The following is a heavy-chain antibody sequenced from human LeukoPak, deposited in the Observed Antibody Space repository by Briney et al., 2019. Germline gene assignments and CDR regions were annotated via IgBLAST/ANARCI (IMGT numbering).Heavy chain of an antibody. V-gene: IGHV3-23*01. Sequence: GGSLRLSCAASGFTFSSYAMSWVRQAPGKGLEWVSAISGSGGSTYYADSVKGRFTISRDNSKNTLYLQMNSLRAEDTAVYYCAKSPLYYYDSSGYYRDHWGQGTLVTVSS. D-gene: IGHD3-22*01. CDR3: AKSPLYYYDSSGYYRDH. J-gene: IGHJ4*02. CDR1: GFTFSSYA. CDR2: ISGSGGST.